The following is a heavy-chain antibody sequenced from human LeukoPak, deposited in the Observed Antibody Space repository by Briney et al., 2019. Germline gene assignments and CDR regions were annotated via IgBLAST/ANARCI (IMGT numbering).Heavy chain of an antibody. Sequence: TSETLSLTCTVSDGSVSDYYWSWIRQPPGKGLEWIGRIWTGESANYHPSLKSRVAISVDTSKNQFSLKLSSVTAADTARYYCAGGSTAMVPYWGQGTLVTVSS. V-gene: IGHV4-4*09. CDR3: AGGSTAMVPY. D-gene: IGHD5-18*01. CDR1: DGSVSDYY. CDR2: IWTGESA. J-gene: IGHJ4*02.